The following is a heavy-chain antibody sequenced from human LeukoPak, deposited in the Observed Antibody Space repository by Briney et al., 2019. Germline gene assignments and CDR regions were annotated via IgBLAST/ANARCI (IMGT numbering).Heavy chain of an antibody. CDR1: GGSFSGYY. D-gene: IGHD4-17*01. Sequence: NPSETLSLTCAVYGGSFSGYYWGWIRQPPGKGLEWIGEINHSGSTNYNPSLKSRVTISVDTSKNQFSLKLSSVTAADTAVYYCARAPQRTVTTSSGGGEGLIQDYWGQGTLVTVSS. J-gene: IGHJ4*02. V-gene: IGHV4-34*01. CDR3: ARAPQRTVTTSSGGGEGLIQDY. CDR2: INHSGST.